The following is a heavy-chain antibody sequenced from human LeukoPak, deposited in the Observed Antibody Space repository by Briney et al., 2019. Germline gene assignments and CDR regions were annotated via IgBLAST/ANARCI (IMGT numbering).Heavy chain of an antibody. CDR3: ARAYYDILTGSGDAFDI. D-gene: IGHD3-9*01. CDR2: IYYSGST. Sequence: PSETLSLTCTVSGGSISSYYWSWIRQPPGKGLEWIGYIYYSGSTNYNPSLKSRVTISVDTSKNQFSLKLSSVTAADTAVYYCARAYYDILTGSGDAFDIWGQGTMVTVSS. V-gene: IGHV4-59*12. J-gene: IGHJ3*02. CDR1: GGSISSYY.